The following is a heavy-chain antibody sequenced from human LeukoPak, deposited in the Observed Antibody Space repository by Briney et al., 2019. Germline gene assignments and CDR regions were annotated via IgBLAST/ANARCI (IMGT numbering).Heavy chain of an antibody. CDR1: GGTFSSYA. CDR2: IIPILGIA. V-gene: IGHV1-69*04. Sequence: GSSVKVSCKASGGTFSSYAISWVRQAPGQGLEWMGRIIPILGIANYAQKFQGRVTITADKSTSTAYMELSSLRSEDTAVYYCAKSAGYSVSRVDYWGQGTLVTVSS. D-gene: IGHD5-12*01. J-gene: IGHJ4*02. CDR3: AKSAGYSVSRVDY.